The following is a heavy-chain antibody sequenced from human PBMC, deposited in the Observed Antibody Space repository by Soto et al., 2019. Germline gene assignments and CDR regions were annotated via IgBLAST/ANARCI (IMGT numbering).Heavy chain of an antibody. CDR1: GFTFSDHY. Sequence: EVQLVESGGGLVQPGGSLRLSCVASGFTFSDHYMDWVRQAPGKGLEWVGRTRNKANSYTTEYAAPVKGRFSDSRDDSKNSLYLQMNSLKTEDTAVYYCARELMTTVTYFDYWGQGTLVTVSS. D-gene: IGHD4-17*01. V-gene: IGHV3-72*01. J-gene: IGHJ4*02. CDR2: TRNKANSYTT. CDR3: ARELMTTVTYFDY.